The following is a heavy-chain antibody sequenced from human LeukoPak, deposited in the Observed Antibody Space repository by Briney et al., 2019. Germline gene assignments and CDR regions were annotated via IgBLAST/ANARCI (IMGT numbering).Heavy chain of an antibody. CDR2: IYYSGST. Sequence: SETLSLTCTVSGGSISSYYWSWIRQPPGKGLEWIGYIYYSGSTNYNLSLKSRVTISVDTSRNQFSLKLSSVTAADTAVYYCARIVSAVAGVDYWGQGTLVTVSS. CDR3: ARIVSAVAGVDY. J-gene: IGHJ4*02. CDR1: GGSISSYY. V-gene: IGHV4-59*01. D-gene: IGHD6-19*01.